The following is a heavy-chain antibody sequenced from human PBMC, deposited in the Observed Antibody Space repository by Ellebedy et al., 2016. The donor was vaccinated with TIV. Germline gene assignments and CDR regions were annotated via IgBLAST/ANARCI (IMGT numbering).Heavy chain of an antibody. J-gene: IGHJ3*01. Sequence: GESLKISCAASGFSVSSNYVSWVRQAPGKGLEWVSYIYTGDSTYHSDSVKGRITISTDNSKNTVSLQMNSLRVEDTAVYYCARVRSSAFELWGQGTMVTVSS. CDR1: GFSVSSNY. CDR2: IYTGDST. CDR3: ARVRSSAFEL. V-gene: IGHV3-53*01.